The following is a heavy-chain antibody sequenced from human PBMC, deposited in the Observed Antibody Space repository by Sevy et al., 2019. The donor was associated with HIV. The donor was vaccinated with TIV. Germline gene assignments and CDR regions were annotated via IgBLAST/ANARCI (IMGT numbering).Heavy chain of an antibody. CDR1: GFTFSSYS. V-gene: IGHV3-21*01. D-gene: IGHD3-3*01. Sequence: GGSLRLSCAASGFTFSSYSMNWVRQAPGKGLEWVSSISSSSSYIYYADSVKGRFTIPRDNAKNSLYLQMNSLRAEDTAVYYCARGVRDFWSGYPDYWGQGTLVTVSS. J-gene: IGHJ4*02. CDR2: ISSSSSYI. CDR3: ARGVRDFWSGYPDY.